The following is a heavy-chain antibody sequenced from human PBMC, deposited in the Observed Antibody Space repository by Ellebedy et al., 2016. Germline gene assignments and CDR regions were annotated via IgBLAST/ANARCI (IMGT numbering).Heavy chain of an antibody. J-gene: IGHJ5*02. D-gene: IGHD2-2*01. CDR3: ARDLGFCSSASCYPWFDP. Sequence: SETLSLTXAVYGGSFSGYYWSWIRQPPGKGLEWIGEINHSGSTNYNPSLKSRVTISVETSKNQFSLKLSSVTAADTAVYYCARDLGFCSSASCYPWFDPWGPGTLVTVSS. CDR1: GGSFSGYY. V-gene: IGHV4-34*01. CDR2: INHSGST.